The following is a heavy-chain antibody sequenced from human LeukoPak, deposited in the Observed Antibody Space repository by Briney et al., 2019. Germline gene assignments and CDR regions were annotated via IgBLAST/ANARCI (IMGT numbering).Heavy chain of an antibody. D-gene: IGHD3-22*01. CDR3: ARDYTMTHAFDI. V-gene: IGHV4-59*01. CDR1: GGSMSDYY. Sequence: SETLSLICTVSGGSMSDYYWSWIRQPPGKGLEWIGYIYSTGSTNYNPSLKSRVTISVDTSKNQFFLKLSSVTAADTALYYCARDYTMTHAFDIWGQGTLVTVSS. CDR2: IYSTGST. J-gene: IGHJ3*02.